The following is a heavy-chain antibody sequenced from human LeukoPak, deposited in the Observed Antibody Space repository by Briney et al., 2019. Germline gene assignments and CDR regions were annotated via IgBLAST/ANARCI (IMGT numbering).Heavy chain of an antibody. CDR1: GGSISSGGYS. Sequence: SQTLSLTCAVSGGSISSGGYSWSWIRQPPGKGLEWIGYIYHSGSTYYNLSLKSRVTISVDRSKNQFSLKLSSVTAADTAVYYCARRHDYGGTNWFDPWGQGTLVTVSS. D-gene: IGHD4-23*01. CDR2: IYHSGST. V-gene: IGHV4-30-2*01. CDR3: ARRHDYGGTNWFDP. J-gene: IGHJ5*02.